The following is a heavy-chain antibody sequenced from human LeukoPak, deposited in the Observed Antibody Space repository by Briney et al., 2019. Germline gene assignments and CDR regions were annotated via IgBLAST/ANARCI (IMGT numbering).Heavy chain of an antibody. CDR2: ISYDGSNK. J-gene: IGHJ5*02. CDR1: GFTFSSYA. Sequence: AGGSLRLSCAASGFTFSSYAMHWVRQAPGKGLEWVAVISYDGSNKYYADSVKGRFTISRDNSKNTLYLQMNSLRAEDTAVYYCAREALLWFGELSGWFDPWGQGTLVTVSS. CDR3: AREALLWFGELSGWFDP. V-gene: IGHV3-30*04. D-gene: IGHD3-10*01.